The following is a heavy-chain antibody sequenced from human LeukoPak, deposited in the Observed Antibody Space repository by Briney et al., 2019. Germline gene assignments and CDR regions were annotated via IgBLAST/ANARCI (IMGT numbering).Heavy chain of an antibody. CDR2: ISGSGGST. CDR1: GFTFSSYA. Sequence: GGSLRLSCAASGFTFSSYAMSWVRQAPGKGLEWVSAISGSGGSTYYADSVKGRFTISRDNSKNTLYLQMNSLRAEDTAVYYCAKDAMVAATTNYYYYMDVWGKGTTVTVSS. CDR3: AKDAMVAATTNYYYYMDV. V-gene: IGHV3-23*01. D-gene: IGHD2-15*01. J-gene: IGHJ6*03.